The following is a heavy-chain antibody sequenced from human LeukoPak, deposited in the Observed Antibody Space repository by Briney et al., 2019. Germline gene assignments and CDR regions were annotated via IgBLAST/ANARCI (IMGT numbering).Heavy chain of an antibody. CDR3: AREHTAAAGDNWFDP. CDR2: IYYSGST. CDR1: GGSISSYY. V-gene: IGHV4-59*01. D-gene: IGHD6-13*01. Sequence: PSETLSLTCTVSGGSISSYYRSWIRQPPGKGLEWIGYIYYSGSTNYNPSLKSRVTISVDTSKNQFSLKLSSVTAADTAVYYCAREHTAAAGDNWFDPWGQGTLVTVSS. J-gene: IGHJ5*02.